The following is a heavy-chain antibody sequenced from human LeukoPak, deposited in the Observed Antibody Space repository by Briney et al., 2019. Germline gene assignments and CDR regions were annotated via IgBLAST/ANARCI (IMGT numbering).Heavy chain of an antibody. D-gene: IGHD4-17*01. V-gene: IGHV3-7*01. Sequence: GGSLRLSCAASGFTFSSYWMSWVRQAPGKELEWVANIKQDGSEKYYVDSVKGRFTISRDNAKNSLYLQMNSLRAEDTAVYYCARDDVGSTDYFDYWGQGTLVTVSS. CDR3: ARDDVGSTDYFDY. J-gene: IGHJ4*02. CDR2: IKQDGSEK. CDR1: GFTFSSYW.